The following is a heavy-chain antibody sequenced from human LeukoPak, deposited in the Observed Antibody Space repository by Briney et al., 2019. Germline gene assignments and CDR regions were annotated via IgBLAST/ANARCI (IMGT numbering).Heavy chain of an antibody. CDR1: GFTFSGYW. CDR3: ARDTRYSPDY. CDR2: IDSDGSTT. D-gene: IGHD1-1*01. J-gene: IGHJ4*02. V-gene: IGHV3-74*01. Sequence: PGGSLRLSCAASGFTFSGYWMHWVRQAPGKGLVWVSRIDSDGSTTSYADSVKGRFTISRDNAKNTLYLQMNSLRVEDTAVYYCARDTRYSPDYRGQGTLVTVSS.